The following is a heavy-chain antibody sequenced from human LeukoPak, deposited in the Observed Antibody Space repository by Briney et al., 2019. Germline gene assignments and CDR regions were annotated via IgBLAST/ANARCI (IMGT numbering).Heavy chain of an antibody. Sequence: PGGSLRFSCAASGFTFSSYAMSWVRQAPGKGLEWVSAISGSGGSTYYADSVKGRFTISRDNSKNTLYLQMNSLRVEDTAIYFCARDSPVLTYWGQGTLVTVSS. CDR3: ARDSPVLTY. V-gene: IGHV3-23*01. J-gene: IGHJ4*02. CDR1: GFTFSSYA. CDR2: ISGSGGST.